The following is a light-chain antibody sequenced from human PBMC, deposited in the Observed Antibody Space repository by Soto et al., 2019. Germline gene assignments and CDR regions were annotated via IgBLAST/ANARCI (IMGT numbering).Light chain of an antibody. Sequence: QSVLTQPASVSGSPGQSITISCTGTSSDVGSYNLVSWYQQHPGKAPKLMIYEVSKRPSGVSNRFSGSKSGNTASLTISGLQAEDEADYYCCSYAGSSTYYVFGTATKLTVL. CDR2: EVS. J-gene: IGLJ1*01. CDR3: CSYAGSSTYYV. CDR1: SSDVGSYNL. V-gene: IGLV2-23*02.